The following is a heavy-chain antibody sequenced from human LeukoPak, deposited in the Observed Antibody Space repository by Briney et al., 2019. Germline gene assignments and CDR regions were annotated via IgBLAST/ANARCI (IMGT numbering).Heavy chain of an antibody. CDR3: AREYSGSYHSAFDI. V-gene: IGHV3-30-3*01. CDR2: ISYDGSNK. CDR1: GFTFSSYA. J-gene: IGHJ3*02. Sequence: GRSLRLSCAASGFTFSSYAMHWVRQAPGKGLEWVAVISYDGSNKYYADSVKGRFTISRDNSKNTLYLQMNSLRAEDTAVYYCAREYSGSYHSAFDIWGQGTMVTVSS. D-gene: IGHD1-26*01.